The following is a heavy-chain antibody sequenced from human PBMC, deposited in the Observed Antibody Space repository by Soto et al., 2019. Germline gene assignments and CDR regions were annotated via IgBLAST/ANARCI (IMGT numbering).Heavy chain of an antibody. CDR2: IVVGSGNT. Sequence: SVKVSCKASGFTFTSSAVQWVRQARGQRLEWIGWIVVGSGNTNYAQKFQERVTITRDMSTSTAYMELSSLRSEDTAVYYCAARTPYDYGDYVFDYWGQGTLVTVYS. J-gene: IGHJ4*02. CDR3: AARTPYDYGDYVFDY. V-gene: IGHV1-58*01. D-gene: IGHD4-17*01. CDR1: GFTFTSSA.